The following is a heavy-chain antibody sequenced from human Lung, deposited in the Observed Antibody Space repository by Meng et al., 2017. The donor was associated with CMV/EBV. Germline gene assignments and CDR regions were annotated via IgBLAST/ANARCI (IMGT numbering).Heavy chain of an antibody. V-gene: IGHV1-18*01. Sequence: VKLVQVGGEVKKPGASVEVSCKASGYTLTTFGINWVRQAPGQGLEWMGWINAYNGDTNYAQTLQGRVTMTTDTSTSTAYMELRSLRSDDTAVYYCARVEVGITSGDYWGQGTLVTVSS. J-gene: IGHJ4*02. CDR1: GYTLTTFG. CDR2: INAYNGDT. CDR3: ARVEVGITSGDY. D-gene: IGHD1-26*01.